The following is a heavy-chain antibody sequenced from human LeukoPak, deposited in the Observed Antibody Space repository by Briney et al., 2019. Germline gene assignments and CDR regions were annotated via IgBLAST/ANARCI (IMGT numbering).Heavy chain of an antibody. J-gene: IGHJ4*02. CDR2: INHSGST. CDR3: ARVGIAAAGKVDY. CDR1: GGSFSGYY. V-gene: IGHV4-34*01. D-gene: IGHD6-13*01. Sequence: SETLSLTCAVYGGSFSGYYWSWIRQPPGKGLEWIGEINHSGSTNYNPSLKSRVTISVDTSKNQFSLKLSSVTAADTAVYYCARVGIAAAGKVDYWGQGTLVTVSS.